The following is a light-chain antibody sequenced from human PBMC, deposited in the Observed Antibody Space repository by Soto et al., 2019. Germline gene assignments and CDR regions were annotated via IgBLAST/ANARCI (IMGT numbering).Light chain of an antibody. Sequence: DIQMTQSPSSLSASVGDRVTITCQASQDISDDLNWYQQKPGKAPNLLIYDASNLQTGVPSRFSGSGAGTDVTFTISTLQPEDVATYYCQQDDNLPYTFGQGTELVIK. CDR1: QDISDD. V-gene: IGKV1-33*01. J-gene: IGKJ2*01. CDR2: DAS. CDR3: QQDDNLPYT.